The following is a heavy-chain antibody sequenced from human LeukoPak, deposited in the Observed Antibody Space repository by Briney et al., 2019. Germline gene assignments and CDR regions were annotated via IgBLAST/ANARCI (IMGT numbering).Heavy chain of an antibody. CDR1: GFTFDDYA. J-gene: IGHJ4*02. Sequence: HPGGSLRLSCAASGFTFDDYAMHWVRQAPGKGLEWVSLISWDGGSTYYADSVKGRFTISRDNSKNSLYLQMNSLRAEDTALYYCAKEGRDGYNLDYWGQGTLVTVSS. D-gene: IGHD5-24*01. CDR2: ISWDGGST. CDR3: AKEGRDGYNLDY. V-gene: IGHV3-43D*03.